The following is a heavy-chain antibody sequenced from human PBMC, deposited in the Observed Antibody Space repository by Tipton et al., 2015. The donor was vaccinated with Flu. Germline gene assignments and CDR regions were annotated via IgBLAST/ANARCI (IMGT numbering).Heavy chain of an antibody. CDR2: INHSGST. Sequence: TLSLTCAVCGGSFSGYYWSWIRQPPGKGLEWIGEINHSGSTNYNPSLKSRVTIPVDTSKSQFSLKLSSVTAADTAVYYCARGHTAMVGSLYYYGMDVWGQGTTVTVSS. V-gene: IGHV4-34*01. D-gene: IGHD5-18*01. J-gene: IGHJ6*02. CDR1: GGSFSGYY. CDR3: ARGHTAMVGSLYYYGMDV.